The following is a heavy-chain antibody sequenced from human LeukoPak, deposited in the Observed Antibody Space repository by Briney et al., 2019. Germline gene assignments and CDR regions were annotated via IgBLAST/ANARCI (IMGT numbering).Heavy chain of an antibody. Sequence: GGSLRLSCAASGFTFNSYAMSWVRQAPGKGLEWVSAISGSGGSTFYADSVKGRFTISRDNSKNTLYLQMNTLRAEDTAVYYCAKPPTGIVVVPAAIDWGQGTLVTVSS. CDR1: GFTFNSYA. J-gene: IGHJ4*02. CDR2: ISGSGGST. D-gene: IGHD2-2*02. CDR3: AKPPTGIVVVPAAID. V-gene: IGHV3-23*01.